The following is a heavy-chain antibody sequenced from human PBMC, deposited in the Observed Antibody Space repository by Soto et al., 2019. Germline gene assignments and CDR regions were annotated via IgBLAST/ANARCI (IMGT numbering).Heavy chain of an antibody. CDR2: IWFDGKNK. J-gene: IGHJ4*02. D-gene: IGHD3-22*01. CDR1: GFSFSSHG. CDR3: ARDYHYDSSGCLDY. V-gene: IGHV3-33*01. Sequence: QVQLVESGGGVVRPGTSLRLSCGASGFSFSSHGMHWVRQAPGKGLEWVAVIWFDGKNKYYADSVKGRFTISRDNSQNTLYLQMNSLRAEDTAVYYCARDYHYDSSGCLDYWGQGSLVTVSS.